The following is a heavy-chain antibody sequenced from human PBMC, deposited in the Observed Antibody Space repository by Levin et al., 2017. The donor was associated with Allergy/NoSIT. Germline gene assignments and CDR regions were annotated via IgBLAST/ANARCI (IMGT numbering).Heavy chain of an antibody. Sequence: SCAASGFTFSSYYLNWVRQAPGKGLEWVSSISGSSGYIYYADSVKGRFTISRDNAKNSLYLQMNSLRAEDTAVYYCARGNDYGDYVIDYWGQGTLVTVSS. V-gene: IGHV3-21*01. CDR1: GFTFSSYY. CDR2: ISGSSGYI. CDR3: ARGNDYGDYVIDY. D-gene: IGHD4-17*01. J-gene: IGHJ4*02.